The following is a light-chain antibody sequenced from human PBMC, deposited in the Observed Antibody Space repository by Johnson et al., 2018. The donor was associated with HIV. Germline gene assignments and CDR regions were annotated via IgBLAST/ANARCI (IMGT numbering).Light chain of an antibody. Sequence: QSVLTQPPSVSAAPGQKVTISCSGSNSNIGNIYVSWYQQLPGTAPKLLIYENNKRPSGIPDRFSGSKSGTSATLGITGLQTGDEADYYCATWHSSLSAFYVFGTGTKVTVL. J-gene: IGLJ1*01. CDR1: NSNIGNIY. CDR3: ATWHSSLSAFYV. V-gene: IGLV1-51*02. CDR2: ENN.